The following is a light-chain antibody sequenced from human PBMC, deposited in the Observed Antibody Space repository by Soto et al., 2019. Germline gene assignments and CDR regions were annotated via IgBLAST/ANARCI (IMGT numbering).Light chain of an antibody. V-gene: IGKV3-20*01. CDR2: GAS. CDR3: DPYANKVWT. J-gene: IGKJ1*01. Sequence: EIVLTQSPGTLSLSPGERVTLSCRASQSLDNKNLAWYQQKPGQSPRLLIYGASRRATDIPDRFSGSGSGTDFSLTISRLEAEDFAVYFCDPYANKVWTFGQGTKVEIK. CDR1: QSLDNKN.